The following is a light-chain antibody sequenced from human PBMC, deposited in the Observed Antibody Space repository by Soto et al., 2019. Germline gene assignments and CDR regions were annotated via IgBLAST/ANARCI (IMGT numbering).Light chain of an antibody. J-gene: IGLJ1*01. CDR2: EVS. V-gene: IGLV2-23*02. Sequence: QSALTQPASVSGSPGQSITISCTGTSSDVGNYNLVSWYQQHPGKAPKLIIYEVSKRPSGVSNRFSGSKSGNTASLTISGLQAEEEADYYCCSYATSSTFVYVFGTGTKVTVL. CDR3: CSYATSSTFVYV. CDR1: SSDVGNYNL.